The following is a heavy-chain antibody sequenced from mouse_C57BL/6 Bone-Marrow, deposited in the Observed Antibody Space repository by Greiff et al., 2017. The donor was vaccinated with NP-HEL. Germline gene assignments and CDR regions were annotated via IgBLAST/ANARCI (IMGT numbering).Heavy chain of an antibody. J-gene: IGHJ2*01. D-gene: IGHD2-1*01. Sequence: EVKLMESGGGLVQPGGSMKLSCVASGFTFSNYWMNWVRQSPEKGLEWVAQIRLKSDNYATHYAESVKGRFTISRDDSKSSVYLQMNNLRAEDTGIYYCTVGYYGKGYWGQGTTLTVSS. CDR2: IRLKSDNYAT. V-gene: IGHV6-3*01. CDR1: GFTFSNYW. CDR3: TVGYYGKGY.